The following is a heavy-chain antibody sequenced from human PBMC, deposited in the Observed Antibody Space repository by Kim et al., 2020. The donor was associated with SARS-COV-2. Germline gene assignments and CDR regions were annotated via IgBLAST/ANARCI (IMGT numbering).Heavy chain of an antibody. J-gene: IGHJ4*02. CDR2: INHSGST. Sequence: SETLSLTCAVYGGSFSGYYWSWIRQPPGKGLEWIGEINHSGSTNYNPSLKSRVTISVDTSKNQFSLKLSSVTAADTAVYYCARGVLRFLEWLPNYFDYWGQGTLVTVSS. CDR1: GGSFSGYY. CDR3: ARGVLRFLEWLPNYFDY. V-gene: IGHV4-34*01. D-gene: IGHD3-3*01.